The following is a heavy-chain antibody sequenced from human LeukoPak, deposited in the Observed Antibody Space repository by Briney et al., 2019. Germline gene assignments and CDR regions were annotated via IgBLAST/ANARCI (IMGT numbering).Heavy chain of an antibody. CDR3: ARGPYYYDSSGYYKYFQH. V-gene: IGHV4-34*01. CDR1: GGSFGGYY. J-gene: IGHJ1*01. Sequence: SETLSLTCAVYGGSFGGYYWSWIRQPPGKGLEWIGEINHSGSTNYNPSLKSRVTISVDTSMNQFSLKLSSVTAADTAVYYCARGPYYYDSSGYYKYFQHWGQGTLVTVSS. CDR2: INHSGST. D-gene: IGHD3-22*01.